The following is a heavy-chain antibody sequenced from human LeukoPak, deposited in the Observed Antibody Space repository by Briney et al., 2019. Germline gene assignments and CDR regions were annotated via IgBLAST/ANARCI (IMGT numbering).Heavy chain of an antibody. J-gene: IGHJ3*02. Sequence: GGSLRLSCAASGFTFSSYSMNWVRQAPGKGLEWVSSISSSSSYIYYADSVKGRFTISRDNAKNSLYLQMNSLRAEDTAVYYCARDHGGGPSAFDIWGHGTMVTVSS. V-gene: IGHV3-21*01. CDR1: GFTFSSYS. D-gene: IGHD3-10*01. CDR2: ISSSSSYI. CDR3: ARDHGGGPSAFDI.